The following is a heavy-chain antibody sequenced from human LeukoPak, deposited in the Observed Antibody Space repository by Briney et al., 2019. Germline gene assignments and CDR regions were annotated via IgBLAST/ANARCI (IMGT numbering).Heavy chain of an antibody. CDR3: ARPLGYDSSGSSGDNWFDP. D-gene: IGHD3-22*01. V-gene: IGHV4-39*01. CDR1: GGSISSSSYY. Sequence: IPSETLSLTCTVSGGSISSSSYYWGWIRQPPGKGLEWIGSIYYSGSTYYNPSLKSRVTISVDTSKNQFSLKLSSVTAADTAVYYCARPLGYDSSGSSGDNWFDPWGQGTLVTVSS. CDR2: IYYSGST. J-gene: IGHJ5*02.